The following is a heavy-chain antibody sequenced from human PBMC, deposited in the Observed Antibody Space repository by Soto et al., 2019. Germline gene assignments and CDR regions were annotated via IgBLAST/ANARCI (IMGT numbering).Heavy chain of an antibody. V-gene: IGHV1-69*04. CDR3: AREELYDYVWGSYRPTYFDY. Sequence: SVKVSCKASGGTFSSYTISWVRQAPGQGLEWMGRIIPILGIANYAQKFQGRVTITADKSTSTAYMELSSLRSEDTAVYYCAREELYDYVWGSYRPTYFDYWGRG. D-gene: IGHD3-16*02. J-gene: IGHJ4*02. CDR1: GGTFSSYT. CDR2: IIPILGIA.